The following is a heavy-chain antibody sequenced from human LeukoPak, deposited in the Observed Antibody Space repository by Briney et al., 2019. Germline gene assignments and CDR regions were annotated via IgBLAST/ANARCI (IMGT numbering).Heavy chain of an antibody. CDR3: ARDVHGDYGSGWFDP. J-gene: IGHJ5*02. CDR1: GGTFNNSA. Sequence: SVKVSCKTSGGTFNNSAISWVRQAPGQGLEWLGGIMPLFGTAGYAQKFQGGVTITKDESTRTVYLELTSLTSDDTAVYYCARDVHGDYGSGWFDPWGQGTLVSVSS. D-gene: IGHD4-17*01. V-gene: IGHV1-69*05. CDR2: IMPLFGTA.